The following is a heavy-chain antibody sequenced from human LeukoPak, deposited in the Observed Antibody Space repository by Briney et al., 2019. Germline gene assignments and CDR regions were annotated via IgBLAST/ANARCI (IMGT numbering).Heavy chain of an antibody. CDR3: AKVVGATDY. D-gene: IGHD1-26*01. CDR2: ISSTAATT. CDR1: GFTFSSYA. J-gene: IGHJ4*02. V-gene: IGHV3-23*01. Sequence: GGSLRLSCAASGFTFSSYAMSWVRQAPGKGLEWVSSISSTAATTYYADSVKGRFTISRDNAKNTLYLQMNSLRAEDTAVYYCAKVVGATDYWGQGTLVTVSS.